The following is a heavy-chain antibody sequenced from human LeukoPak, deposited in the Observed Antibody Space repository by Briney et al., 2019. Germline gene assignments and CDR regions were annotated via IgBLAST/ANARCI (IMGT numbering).Heavy chain of an antibody. Sequence: SETLSLTCTISGGSINSDLYYWAWIRQPAGKRLEWIGRIYTNGWTDYNPSLKSRVTIPVDTSKNQFSLKLSFVTAADTAFYYCARGSGWNSFDPWGRGTLVTVSS. CDR3: ARGSGWNSFDP. CDR2: IYTNGWT. CDR1: GGSINSDLYY. D-gene: IGHD6-19*01. V-gene: IGHV4-61*02. J-gene: IGHJ5*02.